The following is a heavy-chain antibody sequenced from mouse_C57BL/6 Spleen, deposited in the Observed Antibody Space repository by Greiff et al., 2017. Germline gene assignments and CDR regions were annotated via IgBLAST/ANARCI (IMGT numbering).Heavy chain of an antibody. D-gene: IGHD3-2*02. CDR3: ARGRQLRPYYFDY. V-gene: IGHV1-59*01. J-gene: IGHJ2*01. CDR1: GYTFTSYW. Sequence: QVQLQQPGAELVRPGTSVKLSCKASGYTFTSYWMHWVKQRPGQGLEWIGVIDPSDSYTNYNQKFKGKATWTVDTSSSTAYMQLSSLTSEDSAVYYCARGRQLRPYYFDYWGQGTTLTVSS. CDR2: IDPSDSYT.